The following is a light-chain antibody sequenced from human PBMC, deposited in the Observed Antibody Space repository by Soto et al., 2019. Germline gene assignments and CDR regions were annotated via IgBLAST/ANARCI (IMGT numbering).Light chain of an antibody. J-gene: IGKJ3*01. CDR2: DAS. CDR3: RQYNNWPSFT. Sequence: EIVMTQSPVALSVSPGERATLSCRASQSVSSNLAWYQQKPGQAPRLLIYDASTRATGIPVRFSGSGSGTEFTLTISSLQSEDFAVYYCRQYNNWPSFTFGPGTKVDIK. CDR1: QSVSSN. V-gene: IGKV3-15*01.